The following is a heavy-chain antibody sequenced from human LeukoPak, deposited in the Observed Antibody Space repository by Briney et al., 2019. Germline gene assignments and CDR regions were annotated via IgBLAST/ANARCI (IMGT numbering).Heavy chain of an antibody. CDR3: AKDDNYIRFLS. CDR1: GFTFSSHG. J-gene: IGHJ5*02. V-gene: IGHV3-23*01. Sequence: QPGETLRLSCAASGFTFSSHGMNWVRQAPGKGLEWVSGISGSGGNTYYADSVKGRFTTSRDNSKNTLYLQMNSLRAEDTAVYYCAKDDNYIRFLSWGQGTLVTVSS. CDR2: ISGSGGNT. D-gene: IGHD3-16*01.